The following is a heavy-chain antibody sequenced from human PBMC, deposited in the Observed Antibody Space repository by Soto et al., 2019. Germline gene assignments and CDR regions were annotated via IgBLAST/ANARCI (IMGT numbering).Heavy chain of an antibody. J-gene: IGHJ4*02. CDR1: GFTFSSYA. CDR3: AKVGGTSHPPIPVDY. D-gene: IGHD2-2*02. CDR2: ISGSGGST. V-gene: IGHV3-23*01. Sequence: GGSLRLSCAASGFTFSSYAMNWLRQAPGKGLEWVSTISGSGGSTYYAHTSTYFADSVKGRFTISRDNSKNTLYLQMNSLRAEDTALYYCAKVGGTSHPPIPVDYWGQGTLVTVSS.